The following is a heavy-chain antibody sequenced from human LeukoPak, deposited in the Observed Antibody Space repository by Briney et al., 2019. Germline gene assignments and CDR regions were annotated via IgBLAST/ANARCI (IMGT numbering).Heavy chain of an antibody. J-gene: IGHJ5*02. CDR1: GYTFTSYY. Sequence: ASVKVSCKASGYTFTSYYMHWVRQAPGQGLEWMGIINPSGGSTSYAQKFQGRVTMTRDMSTSTVYMELSGLRSEDTAVYYCARDQGGSYYRLGRNWFDPWGQGTLVTVSS. CDR3: ARDQGGSYYRLGRNWFDP. CDR2: INPSGGST. V-gene: IGHV1-46*01. D-gene: IGHD1-26*01.